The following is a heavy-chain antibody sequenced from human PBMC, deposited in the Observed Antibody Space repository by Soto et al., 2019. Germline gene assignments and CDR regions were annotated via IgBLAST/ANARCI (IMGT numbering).Heavy chain of an antibody. CDR1: GGSIISYY. CDR3: AIIYSIAAATNLFAP. J-gene: IGHJ5*02. CDR2: IYYSGST. V-gene: IGHV4-59*01. Sequence: PSGTLSLTCTFSGGSIISYYWSWIRQPPGKGLEWIGYIYYSGSTNYNPSLKSRVTLSVDTSKNQFSLKLSSVTAADTAVYYCAIIYSIAAATNLFAPWGKRTPVTV. D-gene: IGHD6-13*01.